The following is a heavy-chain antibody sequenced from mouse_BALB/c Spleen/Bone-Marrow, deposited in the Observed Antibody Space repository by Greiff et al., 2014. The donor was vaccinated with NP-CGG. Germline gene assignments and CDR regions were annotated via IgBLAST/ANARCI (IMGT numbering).Heavy chain of an antibody. J-gene: IGHJ3*01. CDR3: ARGWLLSWFAY. V-gene: IGHV1S29*02. CDR2: IYPYNGGT. Sequence: VQLQQSGTELLKPEASVKISCKASGYTFSDYNMHWVKQSHGKSLEWIGNIYPYNGGTGYKQKFKRKATLTVDNSSSTAYMELRSLTSEDAAVYHCARGWLLSWFAYWGQGTLVTVSA. CDR1: GYTFSDYN. D-gene: IGHD2-3*01.